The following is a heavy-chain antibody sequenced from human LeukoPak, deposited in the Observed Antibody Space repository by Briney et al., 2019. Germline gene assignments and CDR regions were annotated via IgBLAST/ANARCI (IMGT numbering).Heavy chain of an antibody. CDR3: ARVWGSIDY. CDR1: GYTFTNYD. V-gene: IGHV1-8*01. J-gene: IGHJ4*02. CDR2: MNPKSGNT. D-gene: IGHD7-27*01. Sequence: ASVKVSCKTSGYTFTNYDINWVRQPTGQGLEWKGWMNPKSGNTGSAQRFQGRVTLTRDTSISTAYMELSSLRSEDTAVYYCARVWGSIDYWGQGTLVTVSS.